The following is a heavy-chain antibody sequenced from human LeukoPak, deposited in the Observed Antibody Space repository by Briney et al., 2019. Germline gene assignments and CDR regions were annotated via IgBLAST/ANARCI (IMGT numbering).Heavy chain of an antibody. CDR2: MNPNSGNT. D-gene: IGHD5-24*01. V-gene: IGHV1-8*01. J-gene: IGHJ4*02. Sequence: ASVKVSCKASGYTFTSYDINWVRQATGQGLEWMGWMNPNSGNTGYAQKFQGRVTMTRNTSISTAYMELSSLRSEDTAVYYCARRYRRDGYNLLGYWGQGTLVTVSP. CDR1: GYTFTSYD. CDR3: ARRYRRDGYNLLGY.